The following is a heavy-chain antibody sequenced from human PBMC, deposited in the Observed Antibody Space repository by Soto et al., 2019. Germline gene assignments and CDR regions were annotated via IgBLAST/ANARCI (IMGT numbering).Heavy chain of an antibody. CDR1: GFTSSTYG. V-gene: IGHV3-30*03. J-gene: IGHJ6*02. Sequence: GGSLRLSCAASGFTSSTYGMHWVRQAPGKGLEWVAVISYDGTNKYYADSVKGRFTISRDNSKNTLFLQMNSLRTEDTAVYYCARVFCSGTNCYAAYYFYGMDVWGQGTTVTVSS. CDR3: ARVFCSGTNCYAAYYFYGMDV. CDR2: ISYDGTNK. D-gene: IGHD2-2*01.